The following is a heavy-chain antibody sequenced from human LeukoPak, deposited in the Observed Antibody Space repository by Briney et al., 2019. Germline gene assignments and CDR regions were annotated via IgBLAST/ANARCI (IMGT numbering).Heavy chain of an antibody. Sequence: LQTLSLTCTVSGGSISSGGYYWSWIRQHPGKGLEWIGYIYYSGSTYYNPSLKSRVTISVDTSKNQFSLKLSSVTAADTAVYYCARVHAFGTPDSSGYYYYFDYWGQGTLVTVSS. CDR2: IYYSGST. J-gene: IGHJ4*02. CDR1: GGSISSGGYY. V-gene: IGHV4-31*03. CDR3: ARVHAFGTPDSSGYYYYFDY. D-gene: IGHD3-22*01.